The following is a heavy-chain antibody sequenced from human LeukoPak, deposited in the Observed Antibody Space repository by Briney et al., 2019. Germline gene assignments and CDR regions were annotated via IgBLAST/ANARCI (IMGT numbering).Heavy chain of an antibody. J-gene: IGHJ6*02. CDR2: IDWDDDK. Sequence: SGPTLVNPTQPLTLTCTFSGFSLSTSGMCVSWIRQPPGKALEWLARIDWDDDKYYSTSLKTRLTISKDASKNQVVLTMTNMDPVDTATYYCARMPVAGTYYYYGMDVWGQGTTVTVSS. V-gene: IGHV2-70*11. D-gene: IGHD6-19*01. CDR3: ARMPVAGTYYYYGMDV. CDR1: GFSLSTSGMC.